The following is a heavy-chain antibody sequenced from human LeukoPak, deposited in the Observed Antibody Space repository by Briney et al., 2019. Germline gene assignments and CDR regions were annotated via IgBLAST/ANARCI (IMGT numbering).Heavy chain of an antibody. D-gene: IGHD3-10*01. Sequence: PGGSLRLSCPAYGFTFSDYYMSWIRQAPGKGLEWVSYISSSGSTIYYADSVKGRFTISRDNAKNSLYLQMNSLRAEDTAVYYCARDDTMVRGVSDYWGQGTLVTVSS. CDR3: ARDDTMVRGVSDY. V-gene: IGHV3-11*04. CDR2: ISSSGSTI. CDR1: GFTFSDYY. J-gene: IGHJ4*02.